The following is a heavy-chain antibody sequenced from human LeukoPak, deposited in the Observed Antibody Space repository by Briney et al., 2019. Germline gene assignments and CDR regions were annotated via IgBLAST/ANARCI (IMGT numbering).Heavy chain of an antibody. CDR3: ARGELVGWNGFYYYYGMDV. V-gene: IGHV3-7*01. J-gene: IGHJ6*02. CDR1: GFTFSSYW. CDR2: IKQDGSEK. Sequence: GGSLRPSCAASGFTFSSYWMSWVRQAPGKGLEWVANIKQDGSEKYYVDSVKGRFTISRDNAKNSLYLQMNSLRAEDTAVYYCARGELVGWNGFYYYYGMDVWGQGTTVTVSS. D-gene: IGHD1-1*01.